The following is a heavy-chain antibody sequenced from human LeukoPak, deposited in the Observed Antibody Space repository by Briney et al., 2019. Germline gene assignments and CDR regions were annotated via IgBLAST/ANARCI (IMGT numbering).Heavy chain of an antibody. D-gene: IGHD4-11*01. CDR2: IYYSGST. J-gene: IGHJ6*02. Sequence: SETLSLTCTVSGGSISSSSYYWGWIRQPPGKGLEWIGSIYYSGSTYYNPSLKSRVTISVDTSKNQFSLKLSSVTAADTAVYYCAKEGGTVTTNYYYGMDVWGQGTTVTASS. CDR1: GGSISSSSYY. CDR3: AKEGGTVTTNYYYGMDV. V-gene: IGHV4-39*02.